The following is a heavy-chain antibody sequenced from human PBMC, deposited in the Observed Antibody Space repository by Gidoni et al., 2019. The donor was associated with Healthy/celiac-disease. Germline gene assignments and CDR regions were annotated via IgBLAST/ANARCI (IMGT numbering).Heavy chain of an antibody. V-gene: IGHV4-39*01. Sequence: QLQLQESGPGLVKPSETLSLTCTVSGGSISSSSYYWGWIRQPPGKGLEWIGSIYYSGSTYYNPSLKSRVTISVDTSKNQFSLKLSSVTAADTAVYYCARRESSGYGHSSDAFDIWGQGTMVTVSS. CDR1: GGSISSSSYY. CDR2: IYYSGST. J-gene: IGHJ3*02. D-gene: IGHD3-22*01. CDR3: ARRESSGYGHSSDAFDI.